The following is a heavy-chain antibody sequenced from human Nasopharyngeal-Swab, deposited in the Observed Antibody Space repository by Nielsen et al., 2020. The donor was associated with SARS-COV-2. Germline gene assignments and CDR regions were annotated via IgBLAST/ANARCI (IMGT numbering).Heavy chain of an antibody. CDR1: GFTFDDYA. CDR3: AKDSMDV. CDR2: ISWNSGSI. V-gene: IGHV3-9*01. Sequence: SLKISCAASGFTFDDYAMHWVRQAPGKGPEWVSGISWNSGSIGYADSVKGRFTISRDNAKNSLYLQMNSLRAEDTALYYCAKDSMDVWGQGTTVTVSS. J-gene: IGHJ6*02.